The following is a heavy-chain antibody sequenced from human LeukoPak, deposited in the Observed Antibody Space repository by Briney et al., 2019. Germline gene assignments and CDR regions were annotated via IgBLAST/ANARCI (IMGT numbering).Heavy chain of an antibody. J-gene: IGHJ5*02. D-gene: IGHD2-15*01. CDR1: GFTFSSYW. CDR3: AGVYCSGGSCRNWFDP. V-gene: IGHV3-74*01. CDR2: INSDGSST. Sequence: GGSLRLSCAASGFTFSSYWMHWVRQAPGKGLVWVSRINSDGSSTSYADSVKGRFTISRDNAKNTLYLQMNSLRAEDTAVYYCAGVYCSGGSCRNWFDPWGQGTLVTVSS.